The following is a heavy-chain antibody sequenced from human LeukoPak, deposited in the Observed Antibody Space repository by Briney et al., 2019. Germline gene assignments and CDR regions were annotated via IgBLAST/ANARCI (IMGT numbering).Heavy chain of an antibody. D-gene: IGHD6-6*01. CDR1: GFTFSSYG. CDR2: IWYDGSNK. Sequence: PGGSLRLSCAASGFTFSSYGMHWVRQAPGKGLEWVAVIWYDGSNKYYADSVKGRFTISRDNSKNTLYLQMNSLRAEDTAVYYCARDLWRYSSSSSDYWGQGTLVTVSS. V-gene: IGHV3-33*01. J-gene: IGHJ4*02. CDR3: ARDLWRYSSSSSDY.